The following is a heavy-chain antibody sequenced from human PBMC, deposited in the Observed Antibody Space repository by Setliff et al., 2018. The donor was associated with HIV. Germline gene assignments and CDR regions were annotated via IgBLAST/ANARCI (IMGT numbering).Heavy chain of an antibody. J-gene: IGHJ5*02. CDR1: GGSIIYTSYY. Sequence: SETLSLTCTVSGGSIIYTSYYWGWIRQPPGKGLEWIGSIYYSGSVYYNPSLKSRVTISADTSKNQFSLKLSSVTAADTAVYYCARGLGGWSVFDPWGQGTLVTVSS. V-gene: IGHV4-39*07. CDR3: ARGLGGWSVFDP. CDR2: IYYSGSV.